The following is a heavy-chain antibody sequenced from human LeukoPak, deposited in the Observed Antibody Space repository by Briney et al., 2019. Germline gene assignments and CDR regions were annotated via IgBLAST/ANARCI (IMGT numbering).Heavy chain of an antibody. D-gene: IGHD5-18*01. Sequence: GGSLRLSCAASGFTFSSYGMHWVHQAPGEGLEWVAVISYDGSNKYYADSVKGRFTISRDNSKNTLYLQMNSLRAEDTAVYYCAIPACHVDTPYWGQGTLVTVSS. V-gene: IGHV3-30*03. CDR3: AIPACHVDTPY. CDR1: GFTFSSYG. CDR2: ISYDGSNK. J-gene: IGHJ4*02.